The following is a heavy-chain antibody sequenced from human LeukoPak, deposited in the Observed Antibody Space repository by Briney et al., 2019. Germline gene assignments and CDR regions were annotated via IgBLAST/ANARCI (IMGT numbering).Heavy chain of an antibody. V-gene: IGHV3-30-3*01. CDR2: ISYDGSNK. D-gene: IGHD6-13*01. CDR1: GFTFSSYA. J-gene: IGHJ6*02. CDR3: ASVRTAAAAPYYYYGMDV. Sequence: PGRSLRLFCAASGFTFSSYAMHWVRQAPGKGLEWVAVISYDGSNKYYADSVKGQFTISRDNSKNTLYLQMNSLRAEDTAVYYCASVRTAAAAPYYYYGMDVWGQGTTVTVSS.